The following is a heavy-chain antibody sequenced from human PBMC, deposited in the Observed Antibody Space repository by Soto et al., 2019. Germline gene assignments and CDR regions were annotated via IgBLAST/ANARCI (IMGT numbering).Heavy chain of an antibody. CDR1: GGSISSYY. CDR2: IYYSGST. Sequence: SETLSLTCTVSGGSISSYYWSWTRQPPGKVLEWIGSIYYSGSTYYNPSLKSRVTISVDTSKNQFSLKLSSVTVADTAVYYCARQVPYLPRPNSVGAFDIWGQGTMVTVSS. J-gene: IGHJ3*02. V-gene: IGHV4-59*05. D-gene: IGHD6-6*01. CDR3: ARQVPYLPRPNSVGAFDI.